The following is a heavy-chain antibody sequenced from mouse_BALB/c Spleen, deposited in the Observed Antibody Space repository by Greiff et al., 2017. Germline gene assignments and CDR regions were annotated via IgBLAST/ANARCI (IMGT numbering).Heavy chain of an antibody. CDR1: GYTFTSYW. V-gene: IGHV1S132*01. Sequence: LVESGAELVKPGASVKLSCKTSGYTFTSYWIQWVKQRPGQGLGWIGEIFPGTGTTYYNEKFKGKATLTIDTSSSTAYMQLSSLTSEDSAVYFCARSPYYYGYIDDWGQGTTLTVSS. D-gene: IGHD1-1*01. CDR3: ARSPYYYGYIDD. CDR2: IFPGTGTT. J-gene: IGHJ2*01.